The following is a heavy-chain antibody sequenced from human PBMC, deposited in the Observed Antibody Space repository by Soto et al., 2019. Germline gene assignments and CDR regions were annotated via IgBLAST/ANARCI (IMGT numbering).Heavy chain of an antibody. J-gene: IGHJ5*02. CDR3: AREATMVRGDILAEPNWFDP. V-gene: IGHV1-18*01. CDR2: ISAYNGNT. Sequence: QVQLVQSGAEVKKPGASVKVSCKASGYTFTSYGISWVRQAPGQGLEWMGWISAYNGNTNYAQKLQGRVTMTTDTSXSTXCXELRSLRSDATAVYYCAREATMVRGDILAEPNWFDPWGQGTLVTVSS. D-gene: IGHD3-10*01. CDR1: GYTFTSYG.